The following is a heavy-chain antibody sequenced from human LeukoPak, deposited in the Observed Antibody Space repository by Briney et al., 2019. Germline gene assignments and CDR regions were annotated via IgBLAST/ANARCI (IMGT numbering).Heavy chain of an antibody. CDR3: ARESSSGGYYYFDY. V-gene: IGHV4-59*01. D-gene: IGHD3-22*01. CDR2: IYYSGST. CDR1: GGSISSYY. Sequence: SETLSLTCTVSGGSISSYYWSWIRQPPGKGLEWIGYIYYSGSTNYNPSLKSRVTISVGTSKNQFSLKLSSVTAADTAVYYCARESSSGGYYYFDYWGQGTLVTVSS. J-gene: IGHJ4*02.